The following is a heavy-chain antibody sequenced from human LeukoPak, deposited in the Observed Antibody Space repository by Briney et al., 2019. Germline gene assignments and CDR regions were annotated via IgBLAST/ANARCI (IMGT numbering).Heavy chain of an antibody. CDR3: ARDRGYCTGGVCGSYFDY. CDR1: GSTFSSYS. CDR2: ISGSSSAI. V-gene: IGHV3-48*02. D-gene: IGHD2-8*02. Sequence: GGSLSLSCAASGSTFSSYSMNWVRQAPGKGLEWVSYISGSSSAIYYADSVKGRFTISRDNAKNSLYLQMNSLRDEDTAVYFCARDRGYCTGGVCGSYFDYWGQGTLVTVSS. J-gene: IGHJ4*02.